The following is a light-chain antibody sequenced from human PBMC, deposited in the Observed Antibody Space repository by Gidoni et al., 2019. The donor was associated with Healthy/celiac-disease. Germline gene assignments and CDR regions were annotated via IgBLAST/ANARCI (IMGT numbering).Light chain of an antibody. CDR1: QSISSY. CDR3: QQSYSTPPT. Sequence: DIQMTQSPSSLAASVGDRVTITCRASQSISSYLNWYQQKPGKAPKLLIYAAYSLQIGVPSRFNGSASGTDFSLTISSLQPEDFATYYCQQSYSTPPTFGGGTKVEIK. CDR2: AAY. J-gene: IGKJ4*01. V-gene: IGKV1-39*01.